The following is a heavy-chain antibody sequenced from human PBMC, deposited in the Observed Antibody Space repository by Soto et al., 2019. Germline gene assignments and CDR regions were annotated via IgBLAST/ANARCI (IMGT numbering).Heavy chain of an antibody. D-gene: IGHD1-20*01. CDR3: ARWGGYNRKPKYYYGMDV. J-gene: IGHJ6*02. Sequence: SETLSLTCAVYGGSFSGYYWSWIRQPPGKGLEWIGEINHSGSTNYNPSLKSRVTISVDTSKNQFSLKLSSVTAADTAVYYCARWGGYNRKPKYYYGMDVWGQGTTVTVSS. CDR2: INHSGST. V-gene: IGHV4-34*01. CDR1: GGSFSGYY.